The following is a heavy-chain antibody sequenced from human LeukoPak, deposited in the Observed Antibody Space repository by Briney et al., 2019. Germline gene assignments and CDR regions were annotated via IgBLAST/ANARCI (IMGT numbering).Heavy chain of an antibody. CDR1: GFTFSYYW. D-gene: IGHD3-3*01. J-gene: IGHJ5*02. CDR3: ARDAYDDASES. Sequence: GGSLRLSCAASGFTFSYYWMTWVRQAPGKGLEWVANLRPDGRDKYYADSVKGRFTISRDNAKNSLYLQMDGLRADDTAIYYCARDAYDDASESWGQGTLVTVSS. CDR2: LRPDGRDK. V-gene: IGHV3-7*01.